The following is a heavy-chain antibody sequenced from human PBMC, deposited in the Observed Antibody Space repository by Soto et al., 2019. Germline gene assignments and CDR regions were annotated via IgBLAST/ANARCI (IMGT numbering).Heavy chain of an antibody. D-gene: IGHD1-1*01. CDR3: ATNQKLERPATYDY. V-gene: IGHV4-30-4*01. Sequence: PSETLSLTCTVSGGSISSGDYYWSWIRQPPGKGLEWIGYIYYSGSTYYNPSLKSRVTISVDTSKNQFSLKLSSVTAADTAVYYCATNQKLERPATYDYWGQGTLVTVSS. CDR1: GGSISSGDYY. J-gene: IGHJ4*02. CDR2: IYYSGST.